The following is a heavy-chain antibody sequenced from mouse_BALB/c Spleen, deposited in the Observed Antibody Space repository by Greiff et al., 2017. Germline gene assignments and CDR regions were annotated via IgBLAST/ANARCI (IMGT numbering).Heavy chain of an antibody. D-gene: IGHD1-1*01. CDR3: ARGITTVVAPLDY. J-gene: IGHJ2*01. CDR2: ISTYYGDA. V-gene: IGHV1S137*01. Sequence: VHLVESGAELVRPGVSVKISCKGSGYTFTDYAMHWVKQSHAKSLEWIGVISTYYGDASYNQKFKGKATMTVDKSSSTAYMELARLTSEDSAIYYCARGITTVVAPLDYWGQGTTLTVSS. CDR1: GYTFTDYA.